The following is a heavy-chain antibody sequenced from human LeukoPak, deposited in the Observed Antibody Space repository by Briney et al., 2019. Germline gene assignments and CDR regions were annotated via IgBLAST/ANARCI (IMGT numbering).Heavy chain of an antibody. Sequence: ASETLSLTCTVSGASITSRFWTWIRQTPGKGLEWLGYVSYTGSPRYNPSLESRVTISLDTSKSQFTLRLTSMTAADTAIYYCASDFTQGGGLLEDWGPGTLVAVSS. D-gene: IGHD3-3*01. CDR3: ASDFTQGGGLLED. CDR1: GASITSRF. J-gene: IGHJ4*02. CDR2: VSYTGSP. V-gene: IGHV4-59*11.